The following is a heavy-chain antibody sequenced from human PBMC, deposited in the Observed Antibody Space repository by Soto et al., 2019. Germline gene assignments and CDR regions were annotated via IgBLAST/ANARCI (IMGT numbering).Heavy chain of an antibody. CDR3: ARAGVLAQLVLSYYYYYGMDV. V-gene: IGHV4-34*01. J-gene: IGHJ6*02. CDR1: GGSFSGYY. D-gene: IGHD6-6*01. CDR2: INHSGST. Sequence: LSLTCAVYGGSFSGYYWSWIRQPPGKGLEWIGEINHSGSTNYNPSLKSRVTISVDTSKNQFSLKLSSVTAADTAVYYCARAGVLAQLVLSYYYYYGMDVWGQGTTVTVSS.